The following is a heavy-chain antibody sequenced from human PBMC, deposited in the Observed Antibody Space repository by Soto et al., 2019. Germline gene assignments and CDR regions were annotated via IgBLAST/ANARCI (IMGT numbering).Heavy chain of an antibody. CDR1: GGTFSSYA. V-gene: IGHV1-69*01. J-gene: IGHJ4*02. D-gene: IGHD5-12*01. Sequence: QVQLVQSGAEVKKPGSSVKVSCKASGGTFSSYAISWVRQAPGQGLEWMGGISPIFGTANYAQRCQGRVTITADESTSTAYMELSSLRSEETAVYYCASGRPLDSGYDLGDYWGQGTLLTVSS. CDR2: ISPIFGTA. CDR3: ASGRPLDSGYDLGDY.